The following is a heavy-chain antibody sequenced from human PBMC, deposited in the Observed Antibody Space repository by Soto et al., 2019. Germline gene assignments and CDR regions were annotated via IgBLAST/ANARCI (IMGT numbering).Heavy chain of an antibody. CDR2: ISYDGSNK. V-gene: IGHV3-30-3*01. CDR1: GFTFSSYA. CDR3: ARETYYDFWSGPYYGMDV. D-gene: IGHD3-3*01. J-gene: IGHJ6*02. Sequence: PGGSLRLSCAASGFTFSSYAMHWVRQAPGKGLEWVAVISYDGSNKYYADSVKGRFTISRDNSKNTLYLQMNSLRAEDTAVYYCARETYYDFWSGPYYGMDVWGQGTKVTVSS.